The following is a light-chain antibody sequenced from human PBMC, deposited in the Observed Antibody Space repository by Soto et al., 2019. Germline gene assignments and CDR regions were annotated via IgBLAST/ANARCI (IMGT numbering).Light chain of an antibody. CDR2: EVS. J-gene: IGLJ1*01. CDR3: SSYTYSSTRV. Sequence: QFVLTQPASVSGSPGQSITISCTGTSSDVGGYNYVSWYQQHPGKAPKLMIYEVSNRPSGVSNRFSASKSDNTASLTISGLQAEDEADYYCSSYTYSSTRVFGTGTKLTVL. V-gene: IGLV2-14*01. CDR1: SSDVGGYNY.